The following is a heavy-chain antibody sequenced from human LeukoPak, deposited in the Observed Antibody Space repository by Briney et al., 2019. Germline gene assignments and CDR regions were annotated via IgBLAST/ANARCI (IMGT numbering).Heavy chain of an antibody. D-gene: IGHD6-13*01. V-gene: IGHV3-33*08. CDR2: IWYDGSNK. CDR3: ARVFSTAAGTGMDV. CDR1: GFTFSSYG. Sequence: GGSLRLSCAASGFTFSSYGMHWVRQAPGKGLEWVAVIWYDGSNKYYADSVKCRFTISRDNSKTTLYLKRKSMRAEDTAVYYCARVFSTAAGTGMDVWGQGTTVTVSS. J-gene: IGHJ6*02.